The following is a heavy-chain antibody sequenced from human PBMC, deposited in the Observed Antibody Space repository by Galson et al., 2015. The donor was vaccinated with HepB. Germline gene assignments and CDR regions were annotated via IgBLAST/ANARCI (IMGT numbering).Heavy chain of an antibody. D-gene: IGHD4-11*01. V-gene: IGHV3-23*01. CDR2: ISVSGGRI. CDR1: GFTFRNYA. CDR3: AKDQDYSKGEEGYNYYGVDV. J-gene: IGHJ6*02. Sequence: SLRLSCAASGFTFRNYAMSWVRQAPGKGLEWVSIISVSGGRIDYADSVRGRFTISRDNSKNTLYVQMTSLRAEDTAVYYCAKDQDYSKGEEGYNYYGVDVWGQGTTVTVFS.